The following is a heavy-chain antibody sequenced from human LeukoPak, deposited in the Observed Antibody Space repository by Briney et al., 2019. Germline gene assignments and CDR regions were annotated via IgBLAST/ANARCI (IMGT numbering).Heavy chain of an antibody. J-gene: IGHJ4*02. CDR1: AFPFSTYG. CDR2: IWYDGNNK. D-gene: IGHD1-14*01. Sequence: TLSLTCAASAFPFSTYGMHWVRQAPGKGLEWMAAIWYDGNNKYYADSGKGSFTISRDNSKNSLFLQMRGLRAEDTALYYCASGPGAYWGQGTLVTVSS. V-gene: IGHV3-33*01. CDR3: ASGPGAY.